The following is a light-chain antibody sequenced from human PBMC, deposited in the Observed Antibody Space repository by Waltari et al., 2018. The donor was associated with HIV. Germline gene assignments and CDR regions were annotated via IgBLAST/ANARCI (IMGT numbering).Light chain of an antibody. Sequence: EIVLTQPPGTLSLSPGERATLSCRASQTVSANYLGWYQQKPGQAPRLRIYDASTRATGIPDRFTGSGSGTDFTLTISRLEPEDFALYYCQQYGSSPRTFGQGTKVEVK. CDR2: DAS. J-gene: IGKJ1*01. CDR1: QTVSANY. CDR3: QQYGSSPRT. V-gene: IGKV3-20*01.